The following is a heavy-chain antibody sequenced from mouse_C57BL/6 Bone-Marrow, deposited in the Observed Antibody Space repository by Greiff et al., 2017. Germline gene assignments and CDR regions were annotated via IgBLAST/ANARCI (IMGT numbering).Heavy chain of an antibody. J-gene: IGHJ2*01. Sequence: VQLKQSGPVLVKPGASVKMSCKASGYTFTDYYMNWVKQSHGKSLEWIGVINPYNGGTSYNQKFKGKATLTVDKSSSTAYMELNSLTSEDSAVYYCARKTVVAPYFDYWGQGTTLTVSS. CDR3: ARKTVVAPYFDY. CDR2: INPYNGGT. CDR1: GYTFTDYY. D-gene: IGHD1-1*01. V-gene: IGHV1-19*01.